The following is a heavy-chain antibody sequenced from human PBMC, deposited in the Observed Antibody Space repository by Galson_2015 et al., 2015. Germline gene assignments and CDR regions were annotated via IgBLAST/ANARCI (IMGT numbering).Heavy chain of an antibody. CDR2: IYSGGST. CDR1: GFTVSSNY. CDR3: ARDRHGYKDY. D-gene: IGHD5-24*01. J-gene: IGHJ4*02. Sequence: SLRLSCAASGFTVSSNYMSWVRQAPGKGLEWVSVIYSGGSTYYADSVKGRSTISRDNSKNTLYLQMNSLRAEDTAVYYCARDRHGYKDYWGQGTLVTVSS. V-gene: IGHV3-53*01.